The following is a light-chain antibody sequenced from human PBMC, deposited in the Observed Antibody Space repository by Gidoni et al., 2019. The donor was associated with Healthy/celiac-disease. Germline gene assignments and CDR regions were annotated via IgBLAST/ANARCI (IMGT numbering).Light chain of an antibody. Sequence: AVVTQEPSLTVFPEGTVTLTCGSSTGAVTSGHYPYWFQQKPGQAPRPLIYDTSNKHSWTPARFSGSLLGGKAALTLSGAQTEDEAEYYCLLSYSGAWVFGGGTKLTVL. J-gene: IGLJ3*02. V-gene: IGLV7-46*01. CDR2: DTS. CDR3: LLSYSGAWV. CDR1: TGAVTSGHY.